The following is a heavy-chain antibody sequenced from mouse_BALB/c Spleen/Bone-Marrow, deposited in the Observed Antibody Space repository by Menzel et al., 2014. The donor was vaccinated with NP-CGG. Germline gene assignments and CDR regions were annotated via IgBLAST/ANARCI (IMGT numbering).Heavy chain of an antibody. V-gene: IGHV14-3*02. Sequence: EGPLQQSGAEPVKPGASVKLSCTASGFNIKDIYMHWVKQRPEQGLEWIGRIDPANGNSKYDPKFQGKATITADTSSNPAYLQLSSLTSEDTAVYYCARFAYWGQGTLVTVSA. CDR2: IDPANGNS. CDR3: ARFAY. J-gene: IGHJ3*01. CDR1: GFNIKDIY.